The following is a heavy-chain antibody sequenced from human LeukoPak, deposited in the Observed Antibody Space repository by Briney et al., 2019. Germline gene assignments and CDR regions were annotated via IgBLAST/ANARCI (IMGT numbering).Heavy chain of an antibody. V-gene: IGHV3-11*04. Sequence: KPGGSLRLSCAASGFTFSDYYMSWLRQAPGKGLEWVSYISSSGSTIYYADSVKGRFTISRDNAKDSLYLQMNSLRAEDTAVYYCARDFYGDSFYFDYWGQGTLVTVSS. CDR1: GFTFSDYY. CDR3: ARDFYGDSFYFDY. D-gene: IGHD4-17*01. J-gene: IGHJ4*02. CDR2: ISSSGSTI.